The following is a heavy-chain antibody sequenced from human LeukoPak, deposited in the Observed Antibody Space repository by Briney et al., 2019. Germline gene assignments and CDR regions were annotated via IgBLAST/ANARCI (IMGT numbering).Heavy chain of an antibody. J-gene: IGHJ5*01. D-gene: IGHD6-25*01. CDR2: INTDGSRT. V-gene: IGHV3-74*01. CDR3: AKDRLWNSFDS. CDR1: GFPFSSNW. Sequence: GGSLRLSCAASGFPFSSNWMNWVRQAPGKGLEWVSRINTDGSRTAYADSVKGRFTISRDNAKNTLYLQMNSLKNEDTAVYYCAKDRLWNSFDSWGQGILVTVSS.